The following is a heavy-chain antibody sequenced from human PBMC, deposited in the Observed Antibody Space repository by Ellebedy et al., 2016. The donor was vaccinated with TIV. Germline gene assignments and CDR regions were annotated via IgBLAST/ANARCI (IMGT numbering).Heavy chain of an antibody. D-gene: IGHD5-18*01. CDR3: ARSPPNTAMGNKGSFDY. J-gene: IGHJ4*02. CDR2: INPSGGST. Sequence: AASVKVSCKASGYTFTSYYMHWLRQAPGQGLEWMGIINPSGGSTSYAQKFQGRVTMTRDTSTSTVYMELSSLRSEDTAVYYCARSPPNTAMGNKGSFDYWGQGTLVTVSS. CDR1: GYTFTSYY. V-gene: IGHV1-46*01.